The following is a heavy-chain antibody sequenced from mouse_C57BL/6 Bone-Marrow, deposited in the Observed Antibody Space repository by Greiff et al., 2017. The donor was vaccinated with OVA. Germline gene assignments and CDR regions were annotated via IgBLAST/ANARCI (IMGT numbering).Heavy chain of an antibody. J-gene: IGHJ4*01. D-gene: IGHD1-1*01. CDR1: GFTFTDYY. Sequence: EVMLVESGGGLVQPGGSLSLSCAASGFTFTDYYMSWVRQPPGKALEWLGFIRNKANGYTTEYSATVKGRFTISRDNSQSILYLQMNALRAEDSATYYCARYKILRSYYAMDYWGQGTSVTVSS. CDR2: IRNKANGYTT. CDR3: ARYKILRSYYAMDY. V-gene: IGHV7-3*01.